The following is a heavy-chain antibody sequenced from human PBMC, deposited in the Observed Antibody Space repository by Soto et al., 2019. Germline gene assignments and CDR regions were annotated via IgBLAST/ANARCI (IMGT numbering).Heavy chain of an antibody. Sequence: EVQLVESGGGLVQPGGSLRLSCAGSGFTFSSYWMSWVRQAPGKGLEWVANIKQDGSEKYYVDSVKGRFTISRDNAKNSLYLQMNSLRAEDTAVYYCARGPKGWSAPYYFDYWGQGTLVTVSS. CDR1: GFTFSSYW. J-gene: IGHJ4*02. CDR3: ARGPKGWSAPYYFDY. CDR2: IKQDGSEK. V-gene: IGHV3-7*03. D-gene: IGHD2-15*01.